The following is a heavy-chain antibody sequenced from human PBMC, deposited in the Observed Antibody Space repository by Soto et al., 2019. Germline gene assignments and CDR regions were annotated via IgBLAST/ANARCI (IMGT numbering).Heavy chain of an antibody. CDR1: GGSISSYY. CDR2: IYYSGST. CDR3: ARNYHGDYPLYYSYGMDV. D-gene: IGHD4-17*01. V-gene: IGHV4-59*01. Sequence: SETLSLTCTVSGGSISSYYWSWIRQPPGKGLEWIGYIYYSGSTNYNPSLKRRVTISVDTSKNKFSLKLSSVTAADTAVYYCARNYHGDYPLYYSYGMDVWGQGTTVTVSS. J-gene: IGHJ6*02.